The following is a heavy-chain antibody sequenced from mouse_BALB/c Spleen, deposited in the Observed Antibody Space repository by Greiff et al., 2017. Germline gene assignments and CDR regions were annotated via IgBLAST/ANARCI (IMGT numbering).Heavy chain of an antibody. CDR3: ARAYYYGSSLWYFDV. J-gene: IGHJ1*01. V-gene: IGHV5-17*02. Sequence: EVKVVESGGGLVQPGGSRKLSCAASGFTFSSFGMHWVRQAPEKGLEWVAYISSGSSTIYYADTVKGRFTISRDNPKNTLFLQMTSLRSEDTAMYDCARAYYYGSSLWYFDVWGAGTTVTVSS. CDR2: ISSGSSTI. CDR1: GFTFSSFG. D-gene: IGHD1-1*01.